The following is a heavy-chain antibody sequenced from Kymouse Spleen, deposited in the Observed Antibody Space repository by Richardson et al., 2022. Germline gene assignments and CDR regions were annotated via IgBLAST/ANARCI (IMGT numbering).Heavy chain of an antibody. CDR1: GFTFSNAW. D-gene: IGHD6-19*01. CDR2: IKSKTDGGTT. CDR3: RAVAGSYYYYYGMDV. V-gene: IGHV3-15*01. Sequence: EVQLVESGGGLVKPGGSLRLSCAASGFTFSNAWMSWVRQAPGKGLEWVGRIKSKTDGGTTDYAAPVKGRFTISRDDSKNTLYLQMNSLKTEDTAVYYCRAVAGSYYYYYGMDVWGQGTTVTVSS. J-gene: IGHJ6*02.